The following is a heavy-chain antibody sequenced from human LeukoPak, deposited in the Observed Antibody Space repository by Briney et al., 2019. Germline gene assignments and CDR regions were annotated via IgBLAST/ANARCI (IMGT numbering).Heavy chain of an antibody. CDR1: GFTFSSYW. D-gene: IGHD2-2*03. CDR3: TSPGYCSSTSCPFDY. Sequence: PGGSLRLSCAASGFTFSSYWMHWVRQAPGKGLVWVSRISSDGGSSRYADSVKGRFTISRDNAKNTLYLQMNSLRAEDTAVYYCTSPGYCSSTSCPFDYWGRGTLVTVSS. V-gene: IGHV3-74*01. J-gene: IGHJ4*02. CDR2: ISSDGGSS.